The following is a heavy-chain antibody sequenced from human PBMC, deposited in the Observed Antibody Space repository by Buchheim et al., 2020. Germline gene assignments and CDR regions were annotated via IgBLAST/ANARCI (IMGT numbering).Heavy chain of an antibody. Sequence: QVQLVESGGGVVQPGKSLRLSCAASGFTFSSYGMQWVRQAPGKGLEWVAVISFDGSKKYYEDSVKGRFTISRDNSKTTLHMQMSSLRPEDTAVYYCAKGSGSYYYGMDVWGQGTT. D-gene: IGHD3-10*01. CDR2: ISFDGSKK. J-gene: IGHJ6*02. V-gene: IGHV3-30*18. CDR3: AKGSGSYYYGMDV. CDR1: GFTFSSYG.